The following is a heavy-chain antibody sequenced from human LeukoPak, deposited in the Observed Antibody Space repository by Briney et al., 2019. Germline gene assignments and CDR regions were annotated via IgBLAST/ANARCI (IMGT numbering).Heavy chain of an antibody. CDR3: ARHRELRYFDWLSPFDY. Sequence: PSETLSLTCTVSGVPISSYYWSWIRQPPGKGLEWIGYIYYSGSTNYNPSLKSRVTISVDTSKNQFSLKLSSVTAADTAVYYCARHRELRYFDWLSPFDYWGQGTLVTVSS. V-gene: IGHV4-59*08. CDR2: IYYSGST. CDR1: GVPISSYY. D-gene: IGHD3-9*01. J-gene: IGHJ4*02.